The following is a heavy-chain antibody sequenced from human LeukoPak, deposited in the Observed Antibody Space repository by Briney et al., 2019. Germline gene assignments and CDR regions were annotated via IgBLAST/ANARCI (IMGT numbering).Heavy chain of an antibody. J-gene: IGHJ4*02. CDR2: INHSGST. CDR1: GGSLSGYY. Sequence: SETLSLTCAVYGGSLSGYYWSWIRQPPGKGLEWIGEINHSGSTNYNPSLKSRVTISVDTSKNQFSLKLSSVTAADTAVYYCARRVENYYDSSGYYSLDYWGQGTLVTVSS. V-gene: IGHV4-34*01. D-gene: IGHD3-22*01. CDR3: ARRVENYYDSSGYYSLDY.